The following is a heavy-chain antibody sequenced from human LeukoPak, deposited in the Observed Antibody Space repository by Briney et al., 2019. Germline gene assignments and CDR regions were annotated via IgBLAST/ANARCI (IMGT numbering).Heavy chain of an antibody. CDR2: INPNSGGT. CDR3: ARVQGGYDSRFDY. J-gene: IGHJ4*02. D-gene: IGHD5-12*01. CDR1: GYTFTSYY. V-gene: IGHV1-2*02. Sequence: ASVKVSCKASGYTFTSYYMHWVRQAPGQGLEWMGIINPNSGGTNYAQKFQGRVTMTRDTSISTAYMELSRLRSDDTAVYYCARVQGGYDSRFDYWGQGTLVTVSS.